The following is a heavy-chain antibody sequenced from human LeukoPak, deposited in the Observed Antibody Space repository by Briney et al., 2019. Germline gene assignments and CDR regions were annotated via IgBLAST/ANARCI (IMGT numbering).Heavy chain of an antibody. V-gene: IGHV3-23*01. Sequence: GGSLRLSCAASGFTFSSFAMSWVRQAPGKGLEWVSAISGSGGNTYYADSVKGRFTISRDNSKNTLYLQMNSLRAEDTAVYYCAKRGGLPPLDYYYYYMDVCGKGTTVTVSS. CDR1: GFTFSSFA. J-gene: IGHJ6*03. CDR3: AKRGGLPPLDYYYYYMDV. D-gene: IGHD2-21*02. CDR2: ISGSGGNT.